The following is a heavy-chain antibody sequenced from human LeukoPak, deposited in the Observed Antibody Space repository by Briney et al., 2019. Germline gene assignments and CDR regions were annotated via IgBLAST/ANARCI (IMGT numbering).Heavy chain of an antibody. D-gene: IGHD3-10*01. CDR3: ARDYYYGSGSCDY. CDR2: ISSSGSTI. CDR1: GFTFSDYY. Sequence: PGGSLRLSCAASGFTFSDYYMSWIRQAPGKGLEWVSYISSSGSTIYYADSVKGRFTISRDNAKNSLYLQMNGLRAEDTAVYYCARDYYYGSGSCDYWGQGTLVTVSS. V-gene: IGHV3-11*01. J-gene: IGHJ4*02.